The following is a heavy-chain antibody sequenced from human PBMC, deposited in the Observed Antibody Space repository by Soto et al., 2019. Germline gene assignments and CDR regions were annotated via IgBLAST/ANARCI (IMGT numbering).Heavy chain of an antibody. J-gene: IGHJ4*02. CDR2: IYYSGST. D-gene: IGHD6-6*01. V-gene: IGHV4-31*03. Sequence: QVQLQESGPGLVKPSQTLSLTCTVSGGSISSGGYYWSWIRQHPGKGLEWIGYIYYSGSTYYNPSLNSRVTISVDTSKNQCSLKLSSVTAADTAVYYCARGPEYSSSPPSYWGQGTLVTVSS. CDR3: ARGPEYSSSPPSY. CDR1: GGSISSGGYY.